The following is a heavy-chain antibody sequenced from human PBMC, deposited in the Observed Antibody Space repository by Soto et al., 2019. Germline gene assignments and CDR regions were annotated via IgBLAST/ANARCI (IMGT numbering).Heavy chain of an antibody. CDR1: GFTFCDYA. D-gene: IGHD6-19*01. V-gene: IGHV3-30*18. J-gene: IGHJ4*02. CDR3: AKGGRQWLVTSDFNY. Sequence: PGGSLRLSCAACGFTFCDYAMHWVRQAPGKGLEWVAVVSHDGRNTHYADSVKGRFTISRDSSKNTVSLEMTSLRAEDTAVYYCAKGGRQWLVTSDFNYWGQGALVTVSS. CDR2: VSHDGRNT.